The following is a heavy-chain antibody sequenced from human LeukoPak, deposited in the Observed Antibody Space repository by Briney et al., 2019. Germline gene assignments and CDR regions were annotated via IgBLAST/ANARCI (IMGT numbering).Heavy chain of an antibody. CDR3: AMADGYSPFDY. Sequence: GRSLRLSCAASGFTVSSNYMSWVRQAPGKGLEWVSVIYSGGSTYYADSVRGRFTISRDNSKNTLYLQMNSLRAEDTAVYYCAMADGYSPFDYWGQGTLVTVSS. CDR1: GFTVSSNY. CDR2: IYSGGST. D-gene: IGHD4-11*01. J-gene: IGHJ4*02. V-gene: IGHV3-53*01.